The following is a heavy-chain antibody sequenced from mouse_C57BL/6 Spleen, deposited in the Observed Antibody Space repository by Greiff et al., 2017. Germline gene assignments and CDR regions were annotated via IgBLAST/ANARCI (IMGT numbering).Heavy chain of an antibody. D-gene: IGHD2-5*01. J-gene: IGHJ2*01. V-gene: IGHV14-4*01. CDR3: TTSHYSNYFDY. CDR2: IDPENGDT. CDR1: GFNIKDDY. Sequence: EVQLQQSGAALVRPGASVKLSCTASGFNIKDDYMHWVKQRPEQGLAWIGWIDPENGDTEYASKFQGKATITADTSSNTAYLQLSSLTSDDTAVYYCTTSHYSNYFDYWGQGTTLTVSS.